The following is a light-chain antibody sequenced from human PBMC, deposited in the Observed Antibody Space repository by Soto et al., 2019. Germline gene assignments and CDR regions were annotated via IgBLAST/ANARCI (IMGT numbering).Light chain of an antibody. CDR1: QGISSY. V-gene: IGKV1-27*01. CDR2: GES. J-gene: IGKJ3*01. Sequence: DIQMTQSPSSLSASVGDRVTITCRASQGISSYLAWYQQKPGKVPKLLIYGESTLHSGVPSRFSGSGSGTDFTLTISSLQPEDVATYYCQRYNSVPNTFGPGTKVDIK. CDR3: QRYNSVPNT.